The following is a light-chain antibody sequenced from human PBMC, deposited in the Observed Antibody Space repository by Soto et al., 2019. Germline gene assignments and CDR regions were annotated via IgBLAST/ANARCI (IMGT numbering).Light chain of an antibody. CDR2: GDT. Sequence: QSVLTQPPAVSGAPGQRVTISCTGTSSNIGAGYDVNWYQQLPGTAPKLLIYGDTNRPSGVADRFSGSKSGTSASLSIIGLQAEDEADYYCQSYDSIRGVYVVFGGGTQLTVL. J-gene: IGLJ2*01. CDR3: QSYDSIRGVYVV. CDR1: SSNIGAGYD. V-gene: IGLV1-40*01.